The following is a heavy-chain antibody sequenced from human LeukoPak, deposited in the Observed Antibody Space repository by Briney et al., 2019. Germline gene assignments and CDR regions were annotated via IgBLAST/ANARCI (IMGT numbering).Heavy chain of an antibody. CDR2: IYHSGST. Sequence: SETLSLTCTVSGGSISSGGYYWSWIRQPPGKGLEWIGYIYHSGSTYYSPSLKSRVTISVDRSKNQFSLKLSSVTAADTAVYYCARDLGDWFDPWGQGTLVTVSS. V-gene: IGHV4-30-2*01. CDR3: ARDLGDWFDP. CDR1: GGSISSGGYY. J-gene: IGHJ5*02. D-gene: IGHD3-16*01.